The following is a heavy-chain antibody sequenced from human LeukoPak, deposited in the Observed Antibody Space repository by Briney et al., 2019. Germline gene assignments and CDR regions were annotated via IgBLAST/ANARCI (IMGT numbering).Heavy chain of an antibody. J-gene: IGHJ6*02. CDR1: VGSISSYY. V-gene: IGHV4-59*08. CDR3: ARQRTAPPTYEYYGMDV. D-gene: IGHD2-21*01. Sequence: SETLSLTCTVSVGSISSYYGSWIRQPPGKGLEWIGYNSYSGTPTYNPPLRTRVTISLDTSKTQFSLRLSSVTAADTAVYYCARQRTAPPTYEYYGMDVWGQGTTVTVSS. CDR2: NSYSGTP.